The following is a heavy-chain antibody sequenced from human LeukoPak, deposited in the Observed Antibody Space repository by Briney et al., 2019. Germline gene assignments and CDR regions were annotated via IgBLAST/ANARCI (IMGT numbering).Heavy chain of an antibody. J-gene: IGHJ4*02. V-gene: IGHV3-9*01. Sequence: PGRSLRLSCAASGYTFDDYAMHWVRQAPGKGLEWVSGISWNSGSIGYADSVKGRFTISRDNAKNSLYLQMNSLRVEDTAVYYCAKGGRGYSYGSLDYWGQGTLVTVSS. CDR3: AKGGRGYSYGSLDY. CDR1: GYTFDDYA. CDR2: ISWNSGSI. D-gene: IGHD5-18*01.